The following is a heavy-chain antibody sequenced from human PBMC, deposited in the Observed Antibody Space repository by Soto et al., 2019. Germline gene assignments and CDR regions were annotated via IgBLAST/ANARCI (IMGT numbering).Heavy chain of an antibody. J-gene: IGHJ3*02. CDR3: ARMMCGYDSQSEAFDI. D-gene: IGHD5-12*01. Sequence: QVTMKESGPVLVNPTETLTLTCTFSGFSLSNAGMGVSWIRQPPGKALEWLAHIFSNDVKSYRLFLESRLTISKDTSKREVVLTMANMDPEDTATYYCARMMCGYDSQSEAFDIWCQGTMVTVSS. CDR2: IFSNDVK. CDR1: GFSLSNAGMG. V-gene: IGHV2-26*01.